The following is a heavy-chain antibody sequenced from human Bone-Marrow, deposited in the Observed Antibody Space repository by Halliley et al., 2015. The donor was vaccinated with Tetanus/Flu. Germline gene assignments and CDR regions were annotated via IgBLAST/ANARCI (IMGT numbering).Heavy chain of an antibody. CDR2: IDPSDSYT. V-gene: IGHV5-10-1*01. Sequence: WMGRIDPSDSYTKYSPSFQGHVTISADKSISTAYLQWSSLKASDTAIYYCARFSGSYFPFDYWGQGSRVTVSS. D-gene: IGHD1-26*01. J-gene: IGHJ4*02. CDR3: ARFSGSYFPFDY.